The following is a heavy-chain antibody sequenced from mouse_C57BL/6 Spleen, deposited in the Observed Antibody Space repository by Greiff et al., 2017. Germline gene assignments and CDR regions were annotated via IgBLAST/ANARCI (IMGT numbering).Heavy chain of an antibody. V-gene: IGHV1-82*01. CDR1: GYAFSSSW. D-gene: IGHD2-3*01. Sequence: VQLQQSGPELVKPGASVKISCKASGYAFSSSWMNWVKQRPGKGLEWIGRIYPGDGDTNYNGKFKGKATLTADKSSSTAYMQLSSLTSEDSAVYYCAIYDGYYPYAMDYWGQGTSVTVSS. J-gene: IGHJ4*01. CDR3: AIYDGYYPYAMDY. CDR2: IYPGDGDT.